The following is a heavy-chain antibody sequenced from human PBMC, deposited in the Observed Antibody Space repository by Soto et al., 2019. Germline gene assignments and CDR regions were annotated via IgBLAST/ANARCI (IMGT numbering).Heavy chain of an antibody. CDR3: AGDYGDYLNFDY. CDR2: IYYSGST. Sequence: EWIGYIYYSGSTYYNPSLKSRVTISLDTSKNQFSLRLTSVTAADTAVYYCAGDYGDYLNFDYWGQGTLVTVSS. J-gene: IGHJ4*02. D-gene: IGHD4-17*01. V-gene: IGHV4-31*02.